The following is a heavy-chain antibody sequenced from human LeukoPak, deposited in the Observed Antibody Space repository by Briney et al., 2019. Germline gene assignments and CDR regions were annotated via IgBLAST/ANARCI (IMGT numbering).Heavy chain of an antibody. D-gene: IGHD6-13*01. J-gene: IGHJ4*02. V-gene: IGHV3-7*03. CDR3: ARAPWAAAEFDF. CDR1: GFTFSSYW. Sequence: GGSLRLSCAASGFTFSSYWMSWVRQAPAKGLEWVANIKQDGSDKYYVDSVKSRFTISRDNAKNSLYLQMNSLRAEDTAVYYCARAPWAAAEFDFWGQGTLVTVSS. CDR2: IKQDGSDK.